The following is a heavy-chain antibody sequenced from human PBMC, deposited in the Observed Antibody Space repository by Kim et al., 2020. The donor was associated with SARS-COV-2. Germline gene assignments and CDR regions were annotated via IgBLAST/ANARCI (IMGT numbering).Heavy chain of an antibody. CDR3: TTHRVVAGLFDY. Sequence: GGSLRLSCAVSGFTFTNVRMSWVRQTPGKGLEWVGRINSKIDGETTDYAASVKGRVSISRDEAKNTLYLQMTSLKIEDTAVYCCTTHRVVAGLFDYWGRGTLITVSS. D-gene: IGHD6-19*01. CDR1: GFTFTNVR. V-gene: IGHV3-15*01. J-gene: IGHJ4*02. CDR2: INSKIDGETT.